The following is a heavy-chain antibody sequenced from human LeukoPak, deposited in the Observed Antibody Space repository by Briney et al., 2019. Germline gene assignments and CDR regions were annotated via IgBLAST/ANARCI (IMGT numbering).Heavy chain of an antibody. D-gene: IGHD6-13*01. CDR3: ARDSSSWYNYFDY. V-gene: IGHV6-1*01. CDR2: TYYRSKWYS. J-gene: IGHJ4*02. Sequence: SQTLLLTCAISGDSVSSNSAAWNWIRQSPSRGLEWLGRTYYRSKWYSDYVVSVKSRLTINPDTSKNQFSLQLNSVTPEDTAVYYCARDSSSWYNYFDYWGQGTLVTVSS. CDR1: GDSVSSNSAA.